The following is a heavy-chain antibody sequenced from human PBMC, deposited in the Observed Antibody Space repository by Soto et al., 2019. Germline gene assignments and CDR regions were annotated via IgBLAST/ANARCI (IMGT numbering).Heavy chain of an antibody. J-gene: IGHJ6*02. Sequence: GGALRLSCAASGFTFSNYGMHWVRQAPGKGLEWVAFISDDGSNKYYADSMKGRFTMSRDNSKRTLYLQMSSLRVEDTAVYYCTKRRNVLRFLEWSSGMEVWGQGTTVPVSS. D-gene: IGHD3-3*01. CDR1: GFTFSNYG. CDR2: ISDDGSNK. V-gene: IGHV3-30*18. CDR3: TKRRNVLRFLEWSSGMEV.